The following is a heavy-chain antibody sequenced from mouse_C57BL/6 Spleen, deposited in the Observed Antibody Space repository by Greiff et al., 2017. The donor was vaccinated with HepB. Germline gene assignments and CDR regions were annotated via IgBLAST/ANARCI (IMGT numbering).Heavy chain of an antibody. Sequence: EVQGVESGGGLVKPGGSLKLSCAASGFTFSSYALSWVRQTPEKRLEWVANISDGGSYTYYPDNVKGRFTISGDTAKNHLYLQMSHMKSEDTAMYYCARGITTVVGDWYFDVWGTGTTVTVSS. CDR3: ARGITTVVGDWYFDV. D-gene: IGHD1-1*01. J-gene: IGHJ1*03. CDR2: ISDGGSYT. V-gene: IGHV5-4*01. CDR1: GFTFSSYA.